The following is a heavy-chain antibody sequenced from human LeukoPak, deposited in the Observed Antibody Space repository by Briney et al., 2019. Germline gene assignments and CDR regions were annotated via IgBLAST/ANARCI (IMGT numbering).Heavy chain of an antibody. Sequence: ASVKVSCKVSGYTLTELPMHWVRQAPGKGLEWMGGFDPEDGETIYAQKFQGRVTMTEDTSTDTAYMELSSLRSEDTAVYYCATIKWLVRYFDYWGQGTLVTVSS. CDR1: GYTLTELP. J-gene: IGHJ4*02. CDR3: ATIKWLVRYFDY. D-gene: IGHD6-19*01. V-gene: IGHV1-24*01. CDR2: FDPEDGET.